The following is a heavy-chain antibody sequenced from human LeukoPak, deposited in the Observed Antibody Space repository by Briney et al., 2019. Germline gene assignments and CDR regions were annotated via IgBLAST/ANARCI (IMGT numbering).Heavy chain of an antibody. CDR1: GFTFSDYY. J-gene: IGHJ3*02. CDR3: ARKSRRSTPLAAFDI. Sequence: KPGGSLRLSCAASGFTFSDYYMSWIRQAPGKGLEWIGYIYYSGSTNYNPSLKSRVTISVDTSKNQFSLKLSSVTAADTAVYYCARKSRRSTPLAAFDIWGQGTMVTVSS. V-gene: IGHV4-59*12. CDR2: IYYSGST.